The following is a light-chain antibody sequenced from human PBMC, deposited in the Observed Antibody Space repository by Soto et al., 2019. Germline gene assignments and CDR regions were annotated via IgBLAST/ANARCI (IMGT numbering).Light chain of an antibody. CDR1: QSVSSY. CDR2: DAS. CDR3: QQRSNWPPTWT. V-gene: IGKV3-11*01. J-gene: IGKJ1*01. Sequence: EIVLTQSPATLSLSPGERATLSCRASQSVSSYLAWYQHKPGQAPRLLIYDASNRATGIPARFSGSGSGTDFTLTISILEPDDFAVYYCQQRSNWPPTWTFGQGTKVEIK.